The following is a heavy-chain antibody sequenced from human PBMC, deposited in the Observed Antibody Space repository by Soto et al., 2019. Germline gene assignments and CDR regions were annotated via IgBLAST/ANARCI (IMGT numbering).Heavy chain of an antibody. D-gene: IGHD2-21*02. CDR2: VNSDGSTA. J-gene: IGHJ6*02. CDR3: ARTTARSHLYFYGMDV. Sequence: EVHVVESGGGLVQPGGSLRLSCAASGFTFIRYWMHWVRQAPGKGLVWVARVNSDGSTAHYADSVTGRFTISRDNAKNTVSMEMTSLRADDTAVYYCARTTARSHLYFYGMDVWGQGNTFTVSS. CDR1: GFTFIRYW. V-gene: IGHV3-74*01.